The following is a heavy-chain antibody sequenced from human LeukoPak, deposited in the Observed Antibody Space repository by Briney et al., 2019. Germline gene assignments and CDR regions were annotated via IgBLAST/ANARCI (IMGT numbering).Heavy chain of an antibody. Sequence: PGGSLRLSCAASGFTVTSNYISWVRQAPGKGLEWVAVIWYDGSDKYYADSVKGRFTISRDNSTHTLYLQMDSLRAEDTSVYYCARDPMTTNTFYFDYWGQGTLVTVSS. CDR1: GFTVTSNY. V-gene: IGHV3-33*08. CDR3: ARDPMTTNTFYFDY. CDR2: IWYDGSDK. J-gene: IGHJ4*02. D-gene: IGHD4-17*01.